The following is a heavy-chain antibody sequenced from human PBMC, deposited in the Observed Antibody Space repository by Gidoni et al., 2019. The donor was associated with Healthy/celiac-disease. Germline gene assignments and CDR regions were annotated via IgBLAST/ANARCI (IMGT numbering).Heavy chain of an antibody. CDR3: ARRGVHYYDSSGYLY. J-gene: IGHJ4*02. Sequence: QVQLQQCGAGLLKPSETLSLTCAVSGWSFSGYYWSWIRQPPGKGLEWIGEINHSGSTNYNPSLKSRVTISVDTSKNQFSLKLSSVTAADTAVYYCARRGVHYYDSSGYLYWGQGTLVTVSS. CDR2: INHSGST. D-gene: IGHD3-22*01. CDR1: GWSFSGYY. V-gene: IGHV4-34*01.